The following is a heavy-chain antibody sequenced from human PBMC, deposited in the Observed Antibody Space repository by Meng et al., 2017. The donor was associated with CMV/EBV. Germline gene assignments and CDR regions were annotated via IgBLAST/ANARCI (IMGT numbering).Heavy chain of an antibody. CDR2: IYTSGST. J-gene: IGHJ4*02. CDR1: GGSISSYY. V-gene: IGHV4-4*07. Sequence: QVQLQGSGPGLVKPSETRSLTCTVSGGSISSYYWSWIRQPAGKGLEWIGRIYTSGSTNYNPSLKSRVTMSVDTSKNQFSLKLSSVTAADTAVYYCARHGDTAMVVGIDYWGQGTLVTVSS. CDR3: ARHGDTAMVVGIDY. D-gene: IGHD5-18*01.